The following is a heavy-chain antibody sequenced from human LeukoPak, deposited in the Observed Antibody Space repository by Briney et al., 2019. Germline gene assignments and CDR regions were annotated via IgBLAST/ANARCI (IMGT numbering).Heavy chain of an antibody. CDR1: GLSFSGYY. D-gene: IGHD4-17*01. CDR2: IKYDGTT. Sequence: SSENLSLTCAGYGLSFSGYYWRWIRQSPENGLEGIGEIKYDGTTNYNALLTRRVTMSIDKATNQFHLKVTSLTAADTAVYYCARGPDYYGDYISWFPDAFHLWGQGTLVSVSP. CDR3: ARGPDYYGDYISWFPDAFHL. J-gene: IGHJ3*01. V-gene: IGHV4-34*01.